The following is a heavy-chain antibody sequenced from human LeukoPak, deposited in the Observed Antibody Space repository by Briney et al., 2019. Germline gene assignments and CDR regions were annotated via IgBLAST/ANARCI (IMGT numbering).Heavy chain of an antibody. CDR2: ISSSSSSI. J-gene: IGHJ4*02. D-gene: IGHD3-22*01. Sequence: GGSLRLSCAASGFTFSSFSKNWVRQAPGKGLEWVLSISSSSSSIYYADSVKGRFTISRDNAKNSLYLQMNSLRAEDTAVYYCAREASSGYYSPPHFDYWGQGTLVTVSS. CDR1: GFTFSSFS. V-gene: IGHV3-21*01. CDR3: AREASSGYYSPPHFDY.